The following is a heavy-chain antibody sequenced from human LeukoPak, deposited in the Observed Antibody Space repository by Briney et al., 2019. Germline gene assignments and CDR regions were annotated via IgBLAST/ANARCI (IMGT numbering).Heavy chain of an antibody. CDR2: IYYSGST. CDR1: GGSISSSSYY. V-gene: IGHV4-39*01. Sequence: SETLSLTCTDSGGSISSSSYYWGWIRQPPGKGLEWIGSIYYSGSTYYNPSLKSRVTISVDTSKNQFSLKLSSVTAADTAVYYCARGLLWFGELFSPRGNWFDPWGQGTLVTVSS. CDR3: ARGLLWFGELFSPRGNWFDP. J-gene: IGHJ5*02. D-gene: IGHD3-10*01.